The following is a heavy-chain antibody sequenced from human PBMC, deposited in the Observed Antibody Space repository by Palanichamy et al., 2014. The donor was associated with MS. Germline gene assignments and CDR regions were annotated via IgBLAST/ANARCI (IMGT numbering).Heavy chain of an antibody. Sequence: EVQLLESGGHLVQPGGSLRLSCAASGFTFSSYAMSWVRQAPGKGLEWVSVISGSGDSTYYADSVKGRFTISRDNSKNTLYLQMNSLRADDTAVYYCAKTYYDFWSGYDYWGQGTLVTVSS. V-gene: IGHV3-23*01. J-gene: IGHJ4*02. CDR1: GFTFSSYA. D-gene: IGHD3-3*01. CDR2: ISGSGDST. CDR3: AKTYYDFWSGYDY.